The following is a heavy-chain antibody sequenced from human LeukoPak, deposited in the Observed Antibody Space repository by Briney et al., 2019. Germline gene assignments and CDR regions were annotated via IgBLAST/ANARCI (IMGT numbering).Heavy chain of an antibody. V-gene: IGHV1-2*02. Sequence: ASVTVSCKASGYTFTGYYMHWVRQAPGQGLEWMGWINPNSGGTNYAQKFQGRVTMTRDTSISTAYMELSRLRSDDTAVYYCARDTPLYYYDSSGYIDYWGQGTLVTVSS. D-gene: IGHD3-22*01. CDR1: GYTFTGYY. J-gene: IGHJ4*02. CDR3: ARDTPLYYYDSSGYIDY. CDR2: INPNSGGT.